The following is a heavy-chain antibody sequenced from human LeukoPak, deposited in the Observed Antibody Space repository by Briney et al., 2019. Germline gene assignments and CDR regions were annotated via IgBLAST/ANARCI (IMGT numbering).Heavy chain of an antibody. D-gene: IGHD3-22*01. CDR2: ISGYNGNT. CDR1: GYTFTSYG. Sequence: GASVKVSCKASGYTFTSYGISWVRQAPGQGLEWMGWISGYNGNTGYAQKFQGRVTMTRNTSISTAYMELSSLRSEDTAVYYCARVRRSADYYDSSGYYWGDYYYMDVWGKGTTVTISS. J-gene: IGHJ6*03. V-gene: IGHV1-18*04. CDR3: ARVRRSADYYDSSGYYWGDYYYMDV.